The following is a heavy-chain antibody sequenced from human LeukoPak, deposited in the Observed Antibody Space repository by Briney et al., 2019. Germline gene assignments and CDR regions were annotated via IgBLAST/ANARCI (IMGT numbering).Heavy chain of an antibody. CDR2: INHSGST. V-gene: IGHV4-34*01. D-gene: IGHD2-21*02. Sequence: PSETLSLTCAVYGGSFSGYYWSWTRQPPGKGLEWIGEINHSGSTNYNPSLKSRVTISVDTSKNQFSLKLSSVTAADTAVYYCAILTSNWFDPWGQGTLVTVSS. J-gene: IGHJ5*02. CDR3: AILTSNWFDP. CDR1: GGSFSGYY.